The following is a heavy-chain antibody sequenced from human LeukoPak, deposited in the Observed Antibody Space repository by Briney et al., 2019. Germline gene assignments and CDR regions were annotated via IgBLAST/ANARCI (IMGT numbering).Heavy chain of an antibody. J-gene: IGHJ4*02. CDR2: ISAYNGNT. Sequence: ASVKVSCKTSGYTFTTYGISWVRQAPGQGLEWMGWISAYNGNTNYAQKLQGRVTMTTDTSTSTAYMELRSLRSDDTAVYYCARDLSPVGGYSYGPHDYWGQGTLVTVSS. D-gene: IGHD5-18*01. CDR3: ARDLSPVGGYSYGPHDY. V-gene: IGHV1-18*01. CDR1: GYTFTTYG.